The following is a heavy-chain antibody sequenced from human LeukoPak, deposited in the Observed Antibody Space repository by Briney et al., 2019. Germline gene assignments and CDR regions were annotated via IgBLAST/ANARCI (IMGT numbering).Heavy chain of an antibody. CDR2: IKSKNDGGTT. J-gene: IGHJ5*02. D-gene: IGHD6-13*01. CDR3: TTPLSTVAAEVFDP. Sequence: PGGSLRLSCAASGLTSTNAWMTWVCQAPGERLEWVGRIKSKNDGGTTDYGVPVKGRLTISRDDSKSTVYLQINSLETEDTAVYYCTTPLSTVAAEVFDPWGQGTLVTVSS. CDR1: GLTSTNAW. V-gene: IGHV3-15*01.